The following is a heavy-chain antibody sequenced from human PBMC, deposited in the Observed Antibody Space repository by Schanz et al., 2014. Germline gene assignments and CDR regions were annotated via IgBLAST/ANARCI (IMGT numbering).Heavy chain of an antibody. J-gene: IGHJ4*02. Sequence: QVQLVESGGGVVQPGRSLRLSCAASGFMFSSYGMHWVRQAPGKGLEWVGVISYGGSKKSYADSVKGRFTISSDNSKSTLYLQMSSLRAEGTAVYYGAKAQGSSCDSWGQGTLVTVSS. CDR1: GFMFSSYG. D-gene: IGHD6-13*01. CDR2: ISYGGSKK. CDR3: AKAQGSSCDS. V-gene: IGHV3-30*18.